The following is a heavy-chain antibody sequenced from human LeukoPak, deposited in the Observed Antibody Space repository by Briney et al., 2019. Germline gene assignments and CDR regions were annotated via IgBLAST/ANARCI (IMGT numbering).Heavy chain of an antibody. CDR3: ARVRITMIVVVITPPDY. J-gene: IGHJ4*02. D-gene: IGHD3-22*01. CDR2: INPNSGGT. Sequence: ASVKVSCKASGYTFTGYYMHWVRQAPGQGLEWMGWINPNSGGTNYAQKFQGRVTMTRDTSISTAYMELSRLRSDDTAVYYCARVRITMIVVVITPPDYWGQGTLVTVSS. V-gene: IGHV1-2*02. CDR1: GYTFTGYY.